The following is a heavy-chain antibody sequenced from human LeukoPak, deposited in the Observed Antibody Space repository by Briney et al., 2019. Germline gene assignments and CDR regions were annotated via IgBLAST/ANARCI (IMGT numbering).Heavy chain of an antibody. D-gene: IGHD2-8*02. V-gene: IGHV1-24*01. J-gene: IGHJ4*02. Sequence: ASVKVSCKASGYTLTELSMHWVSQAPGKGLGGMGGFDPEDGETVYAQKFQGRVTMTEDTATDTAYMDLSSLRAEDTAVHYCSTDRYCTCGVCYAFDYWGQGTLVTVSS. CDR2: FDPEDGET. CDR1: GYTLTELS. CDR3: STDRYCTCGVCYAFDY.